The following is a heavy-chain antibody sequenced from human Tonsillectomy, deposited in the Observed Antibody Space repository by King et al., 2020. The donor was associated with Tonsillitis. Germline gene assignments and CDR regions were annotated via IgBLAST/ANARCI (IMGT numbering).Heavy chain of an antibody. D-gene: IGHD5-12*01. V-gene: IGHV3-30*02. J-gene: IGHJ4*02. CDR2: IRYDGSNK. CDR3: AKDHYRRREVVAPMYFDY. CDR1: RFAFSSYG. Sequence: VQLVESGGGVVQPGGSLRLSCAASRFAFSSYGMHWVRQAPGKGLEWVAFIRYDGSNKYYADSVKGRFTISRDNSKNTLYLQMNSLRAEDTAVYYCAKDHYRRREVVAPMYFDYWGQGTLVTVSS.